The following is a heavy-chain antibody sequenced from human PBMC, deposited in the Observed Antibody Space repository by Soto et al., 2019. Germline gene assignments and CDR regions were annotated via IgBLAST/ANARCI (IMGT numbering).Heavy chain of an antibody. J-gene: IGHJ4*02. Sequence: QVQLVQSGAEVKKPWATVKVSCNASGYTFTSYAMHWVRQAPGQRLEWMGWSNAGNGNTKYPQKFQGRVTITRDTSASTAYMELSSLRSEDTAVYYCARDLHADYCGQGTLVTVSS. CDR2: SNAGNGNT. V-gene: IGHV1-3*01. CDR1: GYTFTSYA. CDR3: ARDLHADY.